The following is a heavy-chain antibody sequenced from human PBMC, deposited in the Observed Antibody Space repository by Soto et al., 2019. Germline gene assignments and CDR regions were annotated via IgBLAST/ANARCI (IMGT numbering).Heavy chain of an antibody. CDR1: GGSISNSANH. CDR2: IYYSGGT. J-gene: IGHJ5*02. D-gene: IGHD3-10*01. Sequence: QVQLQESGPGPVRPSQTLTLSCTVSGGSISNSANHWSWIRQHPGEGLEWIGYIYYSGGTYYSPSLKGRVTMSIDASKNQFSLKLSSVTAADTAVYYCAKGVRGVPNWFDPWGQGTLVTVSS. CDR3: AKGVRGVPNWFDP. V-gene: IGHV4-31*03.